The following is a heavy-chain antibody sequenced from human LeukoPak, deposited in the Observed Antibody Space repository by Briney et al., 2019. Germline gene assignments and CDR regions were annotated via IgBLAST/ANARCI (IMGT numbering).Heavy chain of an antibody. CDR1: GFTFDTYW. J-gene: IGHJ4*02. D-gene: IGHD3-16*02. CDR2: IKQDGSEK. V-gene: IGHV3-7*01. CDR3: ARVPQSTFGGVIVIKAFDY. Sequence: PGGSLRLSCAASGFTFDTYWMSWVRQAPGKGLEWVANIKQDGSEKDYVDSVKGRFTISRDNAKNSLYLQMNSLRAEDTAVYYCARVPQSTFGGVIVIKAFDYWGQGTLVTVSS.